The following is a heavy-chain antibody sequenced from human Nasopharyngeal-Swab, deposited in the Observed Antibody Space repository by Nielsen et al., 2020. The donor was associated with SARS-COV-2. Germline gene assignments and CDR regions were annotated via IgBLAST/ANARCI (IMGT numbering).Heavy chain of an antibody. D-gene: IGHD3-16*02. CDR2: IKQDGSEK. CDR3: ARDQVDHPYDYVWGSYRYTYSDH. Sequence: VRQAPGKGLEWVANIKQDGSEKYYVDSAKGRFTISRDNAKNSLYLQMNSLRAEDTAVYYCARDQVDHPYDYVWGSYRYTYSDHWGQGTLVTVSS. V-gene: IGHV3-7*01. J-gene: IGHJ4*02.